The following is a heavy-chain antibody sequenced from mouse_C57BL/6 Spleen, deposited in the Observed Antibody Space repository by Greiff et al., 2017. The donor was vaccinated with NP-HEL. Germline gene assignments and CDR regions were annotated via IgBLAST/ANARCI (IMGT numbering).Heavy chain of an antibody. V-gene: IGHV1-42*01. D-gene: IGHD1-1*01. J-gene: IGHJ2*01. CDR1: GYSFTGYY. Sequence: EVQLVESGPELVKPGASVKISCKASGYSFTGYYMNWVKQSPEKSLEWIGEINPSTGGTTYNQKFKAKATLTVDKSSSTAYMQLKSLTSEDSAVYYCARREFITTVVADYWGQGTTLTVSS. CDR3: ARREFITTVVADY. CDR2: INPSTGGT.